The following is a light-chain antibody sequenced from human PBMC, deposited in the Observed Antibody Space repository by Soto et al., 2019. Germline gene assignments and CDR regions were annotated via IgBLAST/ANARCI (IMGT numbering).Light chain of an antibody. V-gene: IGLV2-14*01. CDR2: DVS. CDR3: SSYTSSSTPCV. CDR1: SSDVGGYNY. Sequence: QSALTQPASVSGSPGQSITISCTGTSSDVGGYNYVSWYQQHPGKAPKLMIYDVSNRPSGVSNRFSGSKSGNTASLPISGLQAEDEADYSCSSYTSSSTPCVFGTGTKVPVL. J-gene: IGLJ1*01.